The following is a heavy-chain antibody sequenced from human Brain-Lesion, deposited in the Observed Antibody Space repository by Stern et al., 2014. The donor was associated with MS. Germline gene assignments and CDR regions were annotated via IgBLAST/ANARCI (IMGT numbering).Heavy chain of an antibody. D-gene: IGHD1-26*01. CDR2: IYYSGFT. CDR3: ARHDSVPRPSQLYSARDRGPGYFDY. V-gene: IGHV4-39*01. CDR1: GGSISSSTYY. Sequence: QVQLEESGPGLVKPSETLSLTCTASGGSISSSTYYWAWIRQPPGKGLAWLGNIYYSGFTYYNPSLKSRVTISAATSKNPFSLQLSSVTAADTAIYYCARHDSVPRPSQLYSARDRGPGYFDYWGQGTLVTVSS. J-gene: IGHJ4*02.